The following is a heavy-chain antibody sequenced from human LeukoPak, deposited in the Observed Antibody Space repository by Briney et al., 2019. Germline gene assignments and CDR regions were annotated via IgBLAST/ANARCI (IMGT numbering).Heavy chain of an antibody. V-gene: IGHV4-30-4*01. J-gene: IGHJ4*02. CDR1: GGSISSGDYY. Sequence: SQTLSLTCTVSGGSISSGDYYWSWIRQPPGKGLEWIGYIYYSGSTYYTPSLRGRVTISVDTSKNQFSLNLSSVTAADTAVYYCARIGDGYNDYWGQGTLVTVSS. CDR2: IYYSGST. D-gene: IGHD5-24*01. CDR3: ARIGDGYNDY.